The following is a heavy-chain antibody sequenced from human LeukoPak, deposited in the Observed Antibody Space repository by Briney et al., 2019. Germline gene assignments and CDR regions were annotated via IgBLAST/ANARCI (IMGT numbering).Heavy chain of an antibody. CDR1: GGSFSGYY. CDR3: AREWGYSGYDPRFDY. CDR2: INHSGST. V-gene: IGHV4-34*01. D-gene: IGHD5-12*01. Sequence: NPPETLSLTCAVYGGSFSGYYWSWIRQPPGKGLEWIGEINHSGSTNYNPSLKSRVTISVDTSKNQFSLKLSSVTAADTAVYYCAREWGYSGYDPRFDYWGQGTLVTVSS. J-gene: IGHJ4*02.